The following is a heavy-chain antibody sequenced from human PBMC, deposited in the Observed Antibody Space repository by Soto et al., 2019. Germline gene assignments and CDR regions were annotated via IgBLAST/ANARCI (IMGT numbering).Heavy chain of an antibody. J-gene: IGHJ4*02. V-gene: IGHV4-59*08. Sequence: QVQLQESGPGLVKPSETLSLTCTVSGGSISNYYWSWIRQPPGKGLEWIGYIYYRGNTNYNPSLKRRVTLSLDTSKNEVSLKLSSVTAAATAVYYCARHPGYYDILTGYSTYDFDYWGQGILVTVSS. CDR2: IYYRGNT. CDR1: GGSISNYY. CDR3: ARHPGYYDILTGYSTYDFDY. D-gene: IGHD3-9*01.